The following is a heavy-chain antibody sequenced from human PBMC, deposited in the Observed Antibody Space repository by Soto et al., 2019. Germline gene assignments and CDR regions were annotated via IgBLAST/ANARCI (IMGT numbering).Heavy chain of an antibody. J-gene: IGHJ6*03. D-gene: IGHD6-19*01. CDR3: ARDRGVAPPVAGNTHYYYYMDV. CDR2: ISAYNGNT. CDR1: GYSFTNYG. V-gene: IGHV1-18*01. Sequence: QDQLVQSGVEVKKPGASVKVSCKASGYSFTNYGITWVRQAPGQGFEWMGWISAYNGNTNYAQKLPGRVTMTTDASTSTAYLELRSLRSDDTAVYYCARDRGVAPPVAGNTHYYYYMDVWGKGTTVTVSS.